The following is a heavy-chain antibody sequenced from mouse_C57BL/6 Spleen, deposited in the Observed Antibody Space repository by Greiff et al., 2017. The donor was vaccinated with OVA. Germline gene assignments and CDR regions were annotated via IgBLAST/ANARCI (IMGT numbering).Heavy chain of an antibody. J-gene: IGHJ3*01. V-gene: IGHV1-55*01. D-gene: IGHD1-1*01. Sequence: QVQLQQPGAELVKPGASVKMSCKASGYTFTSYWITWVKQRPGQGLEWIGDIYPGSGSTNYNEKFKSKATLTVDTSSSTAYMQLSSLTSEDSAVYYWAREVYYGSSSAWFAYWGQGTLVTVSA. CDR2: IYPGSGST. CDR1: GYTFTSYW. CDR3: AREVYYGSSSAWFAY.